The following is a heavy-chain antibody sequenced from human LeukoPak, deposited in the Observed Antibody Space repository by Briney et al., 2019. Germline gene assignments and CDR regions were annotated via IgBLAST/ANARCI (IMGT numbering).Heavy chain of an antibody. J-gene: IGHJ5*02. CDR3: VGARSSLWSRQVSIWFDP. Sequence: GGSLRLSCAASGFTFSSYDMHWVRQATGKGLEWVSAIGTAGDTYYPGSVKGRFTISRDNAKNSLYLQMNSLRAEDTATYFCVGARSSLWSRQVSIWFDPWGQGTLVTVSS. CDR2: IGTAGDT. D-gene: IGHD1-26*01. V-gene: IGHV3-13*01. CDR1: GFTFSSYD.